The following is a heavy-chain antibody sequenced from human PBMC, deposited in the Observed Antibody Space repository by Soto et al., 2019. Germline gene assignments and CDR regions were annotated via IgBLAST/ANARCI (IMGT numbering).Heavy chain of an antibody. CDR2: IWYDGSNK. Sequence: GGSLRLSCAASGFTFSSYGMHWVRQAPGKGLEWVAVIWYDGSNKYYADSVKGRFTISRDNSKNTLYLQMNSLRAEDTAVYYCARSIGYGDYGTFDYWGQGTLVTVSS. J-gene: IGHJ4*02. V-gene: IGHV3-33*01. CDR3: ARSIGYGDYGTFDY. D-gene: IGHD4-17*01. CDR1: GFTFSSYG.